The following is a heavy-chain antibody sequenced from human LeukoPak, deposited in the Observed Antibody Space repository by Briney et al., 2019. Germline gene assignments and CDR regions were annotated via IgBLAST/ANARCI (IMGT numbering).Heavy chain of an antibody. CDR1: GFTFSSYW. J-gene: IGHJ3*02. CDR3: ATFDIVASYYDAFDI. D-gene: IGHD5-12*01. V-gene: IGHV3-7*01. CDR2: IKQDGSEK. Sequence: GGSLRLSCEASGFTFSSYWMSWVRQAPGKGLEWVANIKQDGSEKYYVDSVKGRFTISRDNAKNSLYLQMNSLRAEDTAVYYCATFDIVASYYDAFDIWGQGTMVTVSS.